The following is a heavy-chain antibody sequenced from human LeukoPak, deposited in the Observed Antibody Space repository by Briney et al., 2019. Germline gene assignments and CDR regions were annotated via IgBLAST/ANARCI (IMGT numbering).Heavy chain of an antibody. Sequence: SETLFLTCTVSGGSISSYYWSWIRQPPGKGLEWIAYISDIGSINYNPFLKSRVTISLDTSKNQFSLKLSSVTAADTAVYYCAGHHPRNTVDFWGQGTLVTVSS. CDR2: ISDIGSI. CDR3: AGHHPRNTVDF. V-gene: IGHV4-59*08. CDR1: GGSISSYY. J-gene: IGHJ4*02. D-gene: IGHD2-8*02.